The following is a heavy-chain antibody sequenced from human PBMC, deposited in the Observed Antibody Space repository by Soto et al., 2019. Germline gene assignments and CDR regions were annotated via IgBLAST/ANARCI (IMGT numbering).Heavy chain of an antibody. Sequence: SETLSLTCTVSGGSISSYYWSWIRQPPGKGLEWIGYIYYSGSTNYNPSLKSRVTISVDTSKNQFSLKLSSVTAADTAVYYCARQQWGYYYYMYVWGKGTTVTVSS. CDR2: IYYSGST. J-gene: IGHJ6*03. CDR1: GGSISSYY. D-gene: IGHD6-19*01. CDR3: ARQQWGYYYYMYV. V-gene: IGHV4-59*08.